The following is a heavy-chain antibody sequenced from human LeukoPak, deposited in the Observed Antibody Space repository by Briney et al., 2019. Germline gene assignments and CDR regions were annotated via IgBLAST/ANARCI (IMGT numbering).Heavy chain of an antibody. J-gene: IGHJ4*02. CDR1: GFTFSSYW. CDR3: AKDTVLRRIAVAGPVDY. Sequence: GGSLRLSCAASGFTFSSYWMSWVRQAPGKGLEWVANIKQGGSEKYYVDSVKGRFTISRDNAKNSLYLQMNSLRAEDTALYYCAKDTVLRRIAVAGPVDYWGQGTLVTVSS. V-gene: IGHV3-7*03. CDR2: IKQGGSEK. D-gene: IGHD6-19*01.